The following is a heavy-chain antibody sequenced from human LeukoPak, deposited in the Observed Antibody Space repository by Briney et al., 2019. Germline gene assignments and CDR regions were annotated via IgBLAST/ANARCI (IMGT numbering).Heavy chain of an antibody. D-gene: IGHD3-9*01. Sequence: SETLSLTCTVSGGSISSYYWSWIRQPPGKGLEWIGYIYYSGSTNYNPSLKSRVTISVDTSKNQFSLKLSSVTAADTAVYYCARYTRFDSFDYRGQGTLVTVSS. V-gene: IGHV4-59*08. CDR2: IYYSGST. CDR1: GGSISSYY. CDR3: ARYTRFDSFDY. J-gene: IGHJ4*02.